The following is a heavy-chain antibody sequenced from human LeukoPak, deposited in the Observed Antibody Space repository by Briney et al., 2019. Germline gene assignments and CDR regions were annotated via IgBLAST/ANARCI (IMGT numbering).Heavy chain of an antibody. CDR3: ARPGQLGEYTPYYFDY. D-gene: IGHD3-16*01. CDR2: IYPGDSDT. Sequence: GESLKVSCKGSGYSFISYWIGWVRQMPGKGLEWMGIIYPGDSDTRYSPSFQGQVTISADKSISTAYLQWSSLKASDTAMYYCARPGQLGEYTPYYFDYWGQGTPVTVSS. J-gene: IGHJ4*02. CDR1: GYSFISYW. V-gene: IGHV5-51*01.